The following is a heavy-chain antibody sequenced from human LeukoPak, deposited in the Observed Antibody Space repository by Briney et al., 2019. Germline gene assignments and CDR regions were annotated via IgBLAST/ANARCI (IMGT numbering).Heavy chain of an antibody. CDR3: ARHYSTDPFDY. V-gene: IGHV4-59*08. D-gene: IGHD4-11*01. CDR2: ISHSGST. CDR1: GASLSSYY. J-gene: IGHJ4*02. Sequence: PSETLSLTCTVSGASLSSYYWSWIRQPPGEGLEWVACISHSGSTNYSPSLKTRLTVSVDTSKSQISLELSSVTAADTATYYCARHYSTDPFDYWGQGTPVTVSS.